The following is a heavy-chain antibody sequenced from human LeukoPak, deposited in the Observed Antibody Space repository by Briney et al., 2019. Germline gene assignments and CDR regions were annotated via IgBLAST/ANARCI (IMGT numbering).Heavy chain of an antibody. D-gene: IGHD6-13*01. J-gene: IGHJ4*02. CDR1: GRSFSGYY. CDR3: ASMLYSSSWLGFDY. Sequence: PSETLSLTCAVYGRSFSGYYWSWIRQTPGKGLEWIGEINHSGSTTYNPSLKSRVTISVDTSKNQFSLKLSSVTAADTALYYCASMLYSSSWLGFDYWGQGTLVTVSS. CDR2: INHSGST. V-gene: IGHV4-34*01.